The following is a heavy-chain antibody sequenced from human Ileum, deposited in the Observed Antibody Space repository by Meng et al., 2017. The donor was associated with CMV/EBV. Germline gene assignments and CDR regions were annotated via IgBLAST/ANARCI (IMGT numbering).Heavy chain of an antibody. J-gene: IGHJ4*02. V-gene: IGHV4-4*02. Sequence: LTCALSCGSVSSSNWWRGVRQPPGKGREWIGKIHHTGSTSYNPSLKSRVTLSVDKSKNQFSLKMSSVTAADTAVYYCARAGNHRVGDYWGQGTLVTVSS. CDR1: CGSVSSSNW. D-gene: IGHD1-14*01. CDR2: IHHTGST. CDR3: ARAGNHRVGDY.